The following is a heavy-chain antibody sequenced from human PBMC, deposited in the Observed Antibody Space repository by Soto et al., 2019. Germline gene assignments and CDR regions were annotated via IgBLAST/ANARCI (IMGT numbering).Heavy chain of an antibody. J-gene: IGHJ1*01. CDR2: ISTYNGNT. Sequence: QVQLVQSRAEVRKPGASVRVSCKASGYTFTNFHISWVRQAPGQGLEWMGWISTYNGNTNYAQNFQGRVIMTRDTSTSTAYMELTSLRSDDTAVYYCVKEGGIAVIWGQGTLVTVSS. CDR3: VKEGGIAVI. D-gene: IGHD6-19*01. CDR1: GYTFTNFH. V-gene: IGHV1-18*01.